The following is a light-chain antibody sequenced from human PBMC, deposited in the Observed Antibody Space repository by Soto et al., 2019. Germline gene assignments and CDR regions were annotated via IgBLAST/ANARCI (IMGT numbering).Light chain of an antibody. J-gene: IGLJ3*02. CDR1: SSDVGGYNY. CDR2: EVS. Sequence: QSALTQPPSASGSPGQSVTISCTGTSSDVGGYNYVSWYQQHPGKAPKLIIYEVSKRPSGVPDRFSGSKSGNTASLTVSGLQAEDEADYYCRSHAGSINVAFGGGTQLTVL. V-gene: IGLV2-8*01. CDR3: RSHAGSINVA.